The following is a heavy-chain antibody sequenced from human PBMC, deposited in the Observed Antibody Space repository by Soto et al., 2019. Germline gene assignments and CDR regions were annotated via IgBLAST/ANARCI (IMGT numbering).Heavy chain of an antibody. CDR1: GFTFTRSA. CDR3: AAFVVGGPSGWFDP. V-gene: IGHV1-58*02. Sequence: QMQLVQSGPEVKKPGTSVKVSCKASGFTFTRSAMQWVRQARGQRLEWIGWIVVGSGNTNYGQRFQERVTISRDMSTSTTYMELSNLRSEDTAVYYWAAFVVGGPSGWFDPWGQGTLVTVSS. J-gene: IGHJ5*02. D-gene: IGHD1-26*01. CDR2: IVVGSGNT.